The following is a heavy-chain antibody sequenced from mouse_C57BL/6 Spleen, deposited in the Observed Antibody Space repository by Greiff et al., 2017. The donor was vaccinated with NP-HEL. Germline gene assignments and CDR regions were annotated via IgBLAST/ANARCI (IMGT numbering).Heavy chain of an antibody. V-gene: IGHV1-69*01. CDR3: ARWGYSYAMDY. CDR2: IDPSDSYT. CDR1: GYTFTSYW. Sequence: QVQLQQPGAELVMPGASVKLSCKASGYTFTSYWMHWVKQRPGQGLEWIGEIDPSDSYTNYNQKFKGKSTLTVDKSSSTAYMQLSSLTSEDSAVYYFARWGYSYAMDYWGQGTSVTVSS. J-gene: IGHJ4*01. D-gene: IGHD2-3*01.